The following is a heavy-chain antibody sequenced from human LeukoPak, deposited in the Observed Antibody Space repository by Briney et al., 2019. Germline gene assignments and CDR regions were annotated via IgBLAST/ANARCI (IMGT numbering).Heavy chain of an antibody. D-gene: IGHD5-24*01. CDR3: ARDAVDGYTYD. V-gene: IGHV4-30-2*01. CDR1: GGSISSGGYS. J-gene: IGHJ4*02. CDR2: IYHSGST. Sequence: SETLSLTCAVSGGSISSGGYSWSWIRQPPGKGLEWIGYIYHSGSTYYNPSLKSRVTISVDTSKNQFSLKLSSVTAADTAVYYCARDAVDGYTYDWGQGTLVTVSS.